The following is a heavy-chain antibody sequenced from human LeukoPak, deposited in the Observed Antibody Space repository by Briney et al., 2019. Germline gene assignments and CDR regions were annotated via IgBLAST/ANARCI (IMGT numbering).Heavy chain of an antibody. Sequence: SETLSLTCTVSGGSISSGGYYWSWIRQHPGKGLEWIGYIYYGGSAYYNPSLKSRVTISVDTSKNHFSLKLTSVTAADTAVYYCARGLKPFDSWGQGTLVTVSS. CDR1: GGSISSGGYY. CDR2: IYYGGSA. J-gene: IGHJ4*02. V-gene: IGHV4-31*03. CDR3: ARGLKPFDS.